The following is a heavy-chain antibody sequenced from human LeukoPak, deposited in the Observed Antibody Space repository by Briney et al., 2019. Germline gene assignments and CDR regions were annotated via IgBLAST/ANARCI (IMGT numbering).Heavy chain of an antibody. Sequence: GGSLRLSCAASGFTFNNYWMTWVRQSPGKGLEWVANIKQDGGEKYYVDSVKGRFSISRDNAKDSLYLDMNSLRAEDTAVYYCARGGQAGTGDYWGQGTLVTVSS. CDR1: GFTFNNYW. J-gene: IGHJ4*02. CDR2: IKQDGGEK. V-gene: IGHV3-7*01. CDR3: ARGGQAGTGDY. D-gene: IGHD3-10*01.